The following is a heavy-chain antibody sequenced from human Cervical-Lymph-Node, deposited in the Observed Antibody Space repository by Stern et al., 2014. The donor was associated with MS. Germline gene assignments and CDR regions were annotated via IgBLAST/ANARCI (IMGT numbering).Heavy chain of an antibody. V-gene: IGHV3-9*01. J-gene: IGHJ4*02. CDR2: ISWNSGNI. Sequence: EVQLVESGGGLVQPGRSLRLSCAASGFTFDDYAMHWVRQAPGKGLEWVSSISWNSGNIGYADSVKGRFTISRDNAKNSLYLQMNSLRAEDTALYYCAKDTGYSSTWYHYWGQGTLVTVSS. CDR3: AKDTGYSSTWYHY. CDR1: GFTFDDYA. D-gene: IGHD6-13*01.